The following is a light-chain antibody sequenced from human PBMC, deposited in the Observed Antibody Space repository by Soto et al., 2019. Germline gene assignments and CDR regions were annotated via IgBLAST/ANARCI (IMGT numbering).Light chain of an antibody. V-gene: IGKV1-13*02. CDR3: QQFNSYPIT. Sequence: IQVTQSPSSLSASVGDRVTMTCRASQDIRGALAWYQQQSGKPPNLLIYDVSTLEGGVPSRFSGSGSGTEFTLTISSLQPEDFGTYYCQQFNSYPITFGHGTRLEIK. CDR2: DVS. CDR1: QDIRGA. J-gene: IGKJ5*01.